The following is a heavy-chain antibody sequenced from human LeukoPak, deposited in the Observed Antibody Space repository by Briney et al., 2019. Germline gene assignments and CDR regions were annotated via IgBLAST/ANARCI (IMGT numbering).Heavy chain of an antibody. Sequence: ASVKVSCKASGYTFTSYGISWVRQAPGQGLEWMGWISPNSGGTHYAQNFQGRVTMTRDTSISTAYMELSRLRSDDTAVYFCARLPYDEPDYWGQGTLVTVSS. CDR2: ISPNSGGT. CDR3: ARLPYDEPDY. D-gene: IGHD3-3*01. J-gene: IGHJ4*02. CDR1: GYTFTSYG. V-gene: IGHV1-2*02.